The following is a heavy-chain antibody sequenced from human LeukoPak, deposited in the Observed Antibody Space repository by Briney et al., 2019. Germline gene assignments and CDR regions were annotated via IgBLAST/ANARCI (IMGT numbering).Heavy chain of an antibody. D-gene: IGHD2-2*01. CDR3: AKGGGRDIVVVPAAKRNFDY. CDR1: GFTFSSYA. Sequence: PGGSLRLSCAASGFTFSSYAMSWVRQAPGKGLEWVSAISGGGGSTYYADSVKGRFTISRDNSKNTLYLQMNSLRAEDTAVYYCAKGGGRDIVVVPAAKRNFDYWGQGTLVTVSS. CDR2: ISGGGGST. J-gene: IGHJ4*02. V-gene: IGHV3-23*01.